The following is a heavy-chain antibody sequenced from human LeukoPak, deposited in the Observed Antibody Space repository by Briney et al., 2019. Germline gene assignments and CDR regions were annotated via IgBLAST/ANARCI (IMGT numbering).Heavy chain of an antibody. CDR1: GYTFSSYG. CDR2: INAYNGDT. Sequence: GASVKVSCKASGYTFSSYGITWVRQAPGQGLEWMGWINAYNGDTKYAQKLQGRVTMTTDTSTTTAYMELRSLRSDDTALYYCARAYGSSWSDYWGQGTLVTVSS. J-gene: IGHJ4*02. V-gene: IGHV1-18*01. CDR3: ARAYGSSWSDY. D-gene: IGHD6-13*01.